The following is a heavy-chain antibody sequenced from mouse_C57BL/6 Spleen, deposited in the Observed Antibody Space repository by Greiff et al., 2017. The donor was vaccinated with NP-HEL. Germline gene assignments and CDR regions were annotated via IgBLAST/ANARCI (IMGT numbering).Heavy chain of an antibody. CDR3: ARGDLIRRVAGNAMDY. V-gene: IGHV1-50*01. CDR1: GYTFTSYW. CDR2: IDPSDSYT. J-gene: IGHJ4*01. Sequence: VQLQQPGAELVKPGASVKLSCKASGYTFTSYWMQWVKQRPGQGLEWIGEIDPSDSYTNYNQKFKGKATLTVDTSSSTAYMQLSSLTSEDSAVYYCARGDLIRRVAGNAMDYWGQGTSVTVSS. D-gene: IGHD1-1*01.